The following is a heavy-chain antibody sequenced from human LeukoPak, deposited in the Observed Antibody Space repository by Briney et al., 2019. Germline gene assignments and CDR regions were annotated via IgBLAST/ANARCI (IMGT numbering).Heavy chain of an antibody. Sequence: PGGSLRLSCAASGFTFSSYAMSWVRQAPGKGLEWVSAISGSGGSTYYADSVKGRFTISRDNSKNTLYLQMNSLRAEDTAVYYCAKDSVHSVWSGYLGGLGYWGQGTLATVSS. CDR1: GFTFSSYA. D-gene: IGHD3-3*01. J-gene: IGHJ4*02. CDR3: AKDSVHSVWSGYLGGLGY. V-gene: IGHV3-23*01. CDR2: ISGSGGST.